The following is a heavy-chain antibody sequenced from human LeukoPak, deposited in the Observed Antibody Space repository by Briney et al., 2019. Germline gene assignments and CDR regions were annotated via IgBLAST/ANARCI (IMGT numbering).Heavy chain of an antibody. CDR1: GGSISSYY. J-gene: IGHJ4*02. V-gene: IGHV4-59*08. CDR3: ASQVVGFSSLGY. D-gene: IGHD2-15*01. Sequence: PSETLSLTCTVSGGSISSYYWSWIRQPPGKGLEWIGYIYYSGSTNYNPSLKSRVTISVDTSKNQFSLKLSSVTAADTAVYYCASQVVGFSSLGYWGQGTLVTVSS. CDR2: IYYSGST.